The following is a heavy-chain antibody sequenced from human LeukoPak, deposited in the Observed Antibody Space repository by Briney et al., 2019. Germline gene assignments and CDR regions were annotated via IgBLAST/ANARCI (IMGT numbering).Heavy chain of an antibody. V-gene: IGHV3-30*18. CDR1: GFTFSSYG. CDR2: ISYDGSNK. J-gene: IGHJ3*02. Sequence: GRSLRLSCAASGFTFSSYGMHWVRQAPGKGLEWVAVISYDGSNKYYADSVKGRFTISRDNSKNTLYLQMNSLRAEDTTLYYCAKDAGSPQLGNHAFDIWGQGTMVTVSS. D-gene: IGHD6-13*01. CDR3: AKDAGSPQLGNHAFDI.